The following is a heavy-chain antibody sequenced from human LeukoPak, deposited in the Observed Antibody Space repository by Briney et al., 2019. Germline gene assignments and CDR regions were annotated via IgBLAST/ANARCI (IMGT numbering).Heavy chain of an antibody. J-gene: IGHJ4*02. CDR3: ASTNRLDY. Sequence: QPGGSLRLSCAASGFIFGSYWMHWVRQAPGKGPVWVSRINSDGSSTSYADSAKGRFTISRDNAKNTLYLQMNSLRVEDTAVYYCASTNRLDYWGQGTLVTVSS. CDR2: INSDGSST. D-gene: IGHD2/OR15-2a*01. CDR1: GFIFGSYW. V-gene: IGHV3-74*01.